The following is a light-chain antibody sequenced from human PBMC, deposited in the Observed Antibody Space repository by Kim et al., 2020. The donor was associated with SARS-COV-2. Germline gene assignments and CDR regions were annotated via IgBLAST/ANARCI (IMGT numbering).Light chain of an antibody. CDR3: TSYTSSSTYV. J-gene: IGLJ1*01. Sequence: GQSITISCAGTISGVGAYKYVSWYQQHPGKAPKLLIYDVSARPSGVSNRFSGSKSGNTASLTISGLQAEDEADYYCTSYTSSSTYVFGTGTKVTVL. CDR2: DVS. V-gene: IGLV2-14*03. CDR1: ISGVGAYKY.